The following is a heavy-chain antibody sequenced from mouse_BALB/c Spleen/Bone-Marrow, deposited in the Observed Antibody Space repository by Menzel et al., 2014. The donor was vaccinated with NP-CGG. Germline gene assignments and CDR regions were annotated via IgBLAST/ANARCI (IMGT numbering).Heavy chain of an antibody. CDR3: ARSGKVRDAVDY. V-gene: IGHV1S137*01. CDR2: ISTYYGDA. Sequence: VQLQQSGAELVRPGVSVKISCKGSGYTFTDYAMHWVKQSHAKGLEWIGVISTYYGDASYNQKFKGKATMTVDKSSSTAYMELARLTSEDSAIYYCARSGKVRDAVDYWGQGTSVTVSS. CDR1: GYTFTDYA. D-gene: IGHD2-14*01. J-gene: IGHJ4*01.